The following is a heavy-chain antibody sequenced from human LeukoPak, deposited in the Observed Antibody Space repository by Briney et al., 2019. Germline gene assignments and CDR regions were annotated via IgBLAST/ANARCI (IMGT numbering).Heavy chain of an antibody. Sequence: GSLRLSCAASGFTFNNYALSWVRQAPGKGLEWVGRIKSKTDGGTTDYAAPVKGRFTISRDDSKNTLYLQMNSLKTEDTAVYYCTTSYYDFWSGSYYYYGMDVWGQGTTVTVSS. V-gene: IGHV3-15*01. CDR2: IKSKTDGGTT. CDR1: GFTFNNYA. J-gene: IGHJ6*02. CDR3: TTSYYDFWSGSYYYYGMDV. D-gene: IGHD3-3*01.